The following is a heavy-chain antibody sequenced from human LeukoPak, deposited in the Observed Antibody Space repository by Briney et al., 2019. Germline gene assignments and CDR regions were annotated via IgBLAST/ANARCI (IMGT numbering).Heavy chain of an antibody. Sequence: PSETLSLTCTVSGGSVSGSITSYYWSWIRKPPGKGLEWIGYIYRSESTNYNPSLKSRVTISVDTSKNQFSLELTSVTAADTAVYYCARGPNYYYMDVWGKGTTVTVSS. J-gene: IGHJ6*03. CDR3: ARGPNYYYMDV. CDR2: IYRSEST. CDR1: GGSVSGSITSYY. V-gene: IGHV4-61*01.